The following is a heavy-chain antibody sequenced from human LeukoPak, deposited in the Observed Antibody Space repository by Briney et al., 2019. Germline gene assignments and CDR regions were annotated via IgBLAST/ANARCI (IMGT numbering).Heavy chain of an antibody. J-gene: IGHJ4*02. V-gene: IGHV3-7*03. CDR1: GFPFSRYW. Sequence: GGSLRLSCVASGFPFSRYWMDWVRQAPGKWMEWVANINQDGTNQYYAASVKGRFTISRDNAKNSLYLQMNSLRAEDTALYYCAREEGSGYYRHYYFDYWGQGTLVTVSS. D-gene: IGHD3-22*01. CDR2: INQDGTNQ. CDR3: AREEGSGYYRHYYFDY.